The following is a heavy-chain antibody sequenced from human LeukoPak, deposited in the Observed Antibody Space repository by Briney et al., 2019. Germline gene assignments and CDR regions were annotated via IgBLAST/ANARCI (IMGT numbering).Heavy chain of an antibody. V-gene: IGHV4-39*07. D-gene: IGHD4-23*01. CDR1: GGSISSSGYY. CDR3: ARESYGGSSFQLDAFDI. CDR2: IYYSGGT. J-gene: IGHJ3*02. Sequence: PSETLSLTCTVSGGSISSSGYYWGWIRQPPGKGLEWIGSIYYSGGTYYNPSLKSRVTISVDTSKNQFSLKLSSVTAADTAVYYCARESYGGSSFQLDAFDIWGQGTMVTVSS.